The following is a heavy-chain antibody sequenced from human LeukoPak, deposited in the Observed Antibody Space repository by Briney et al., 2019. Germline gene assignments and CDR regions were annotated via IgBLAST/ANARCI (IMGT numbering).Heavy chain of an antibody. D-gene: IGHD3-22*01. CDR1: GGSISSGGYY. Sequence: PSETLSLTCTVSGGSISSGGYYWSWIRQHPGKGLEWIGYIYYSGSTYYNPFLKSRVTISVDTSKNQFSLKLSSVTAADTAVYYCARGGAYYDSSGLHYWGQGTLVTVSS. CDR2: IYYSGST. J-gene: IGHJ4*02. V-gene: IGHV4-31*03. CDR3: ARGGAYYDSSGLHY.